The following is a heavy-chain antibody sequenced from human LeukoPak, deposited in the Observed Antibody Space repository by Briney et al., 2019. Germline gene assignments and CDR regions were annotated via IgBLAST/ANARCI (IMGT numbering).Heavy chain of an antibody. D-gene: IGHD5-12*01. CDR3: AKVVYSGYDEYYYGMDV. V-gene: IGHV3-30*18. Sequence: GGSLRLSCAASGFTFSSYGMHWVRQAPGKGLEWVAVISYDGSNKYYADSVKGRFTISRDNSKNTLYLQMNSLRAEDTAVYYGAKVVYSGYDEYYYGMDVWGQGTTVTVSS. CDR2: ISYDGSNK. J-gene: IGHJ6*02. CDR1: GFTFSSYG.